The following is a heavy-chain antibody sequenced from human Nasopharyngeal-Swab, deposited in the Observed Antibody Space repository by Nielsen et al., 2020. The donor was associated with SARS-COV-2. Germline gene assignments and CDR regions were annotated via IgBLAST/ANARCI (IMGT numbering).Heavy chain of an antibody. Sequence: SETLSLTCTVSGGSISSSSYYWGWIRQPPGKGLEWIGSIYYSGSTYYNPSLKSRVTISVDTSKNQFSLKLSSVTAADTAVYYCARDPHGDSGIDDAFDIWGQGTMVTVSS. J-gene: IGHJ3*02. CDR2: IYYSGST. D-gene: IGHD3-10*01. CDR1: GGSISSSSYY. V-gene: IGHV4-39*02. CDR3: ARDPHGDSGIDDAFDI.